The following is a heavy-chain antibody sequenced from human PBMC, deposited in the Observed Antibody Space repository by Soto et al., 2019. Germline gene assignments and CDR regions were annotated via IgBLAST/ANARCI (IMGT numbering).Heavy chain of an antibody. D-gene: IGHD3-10*01. V-gene: IGHV1-3*01. CDR3: ARVGYGSGCYYNGPHYYYYYYMDV. J-gene: IGHJ6*03. CDR1: GYTFTSYA. Sequence: GASVKVSCKASGYTFTSYAMHWVRQAPGERLEWMGWINAGNGNTKYSQKFQGRVTITRDTSASTAYMEVSSLRSEDTAVYYCARVGYGSGCYYNGPHYYYYYYMDVWGKGTTVTVS. CDR2: INAGNGNT.